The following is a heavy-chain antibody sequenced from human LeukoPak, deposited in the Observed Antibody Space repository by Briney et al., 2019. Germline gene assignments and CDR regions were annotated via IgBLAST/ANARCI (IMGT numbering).Heavy chain of an antibody. CDR3: ARIYYETSGGYYY. D-gene: IGHD3-22*01. CDR1: GYTFTGYY. CDR2: INPNSGGT. J-gene: IGHJ4*02. V-gene: IGHV1-2*02. Sequence: ASVKVSCKASGYTFTGYYMHWVRQAPGQGLEWMGWINPNSGGTNYAQKFQGRVTMTRDTSISTAYMELSRLRSDDTAVYYCARIYYETSGGYYYWGQGTLVTVSS.